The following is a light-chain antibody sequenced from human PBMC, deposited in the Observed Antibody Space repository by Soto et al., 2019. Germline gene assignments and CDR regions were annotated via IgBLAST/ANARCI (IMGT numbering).Light chain of an antibody. V-gene: IGKV3-20*01. J-gene: IGKJ3*01. CDR3: QQYGSSPGFT. CDR2: GAS. Sequence: EIVLTQSPGTLSLSPGERATLSCRASQSVSSSYLAWDQQKPGQAPRLLIYGASSRATSIPDRFSGSGSGTDFSLTISRLEPEDFAVYYCQQYGSSPGFTFGPGTKVDIK. CDR1: QSVSSSY.